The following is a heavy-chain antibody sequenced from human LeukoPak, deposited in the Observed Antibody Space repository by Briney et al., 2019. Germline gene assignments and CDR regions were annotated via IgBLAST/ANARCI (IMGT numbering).Heavy chain of an antibody. J-gene: IGHJ5*02. CDR1: GFTFSSYA. CDR3: AREYGDYAFDP. V-gene: IGHV3-30-3*01. D-gene: IGHD4-17*01. CDR2: ISYDGSNK. Sequence: GGSLRLSCAASGFTFSSYAMHWVRQAPGKGLEWVAVISYDGSNKYYADSVKGRFTISRDNSKNTLYLQMNSLRAEDTAVYYCAREYGDYAFDPWGQGTLVTVSS.